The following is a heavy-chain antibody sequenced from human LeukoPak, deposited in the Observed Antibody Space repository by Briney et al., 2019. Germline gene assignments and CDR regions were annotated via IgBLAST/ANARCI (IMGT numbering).Heavy chain of an antibody. Sequence: PGGSLRLSCAASGFTFSSYSMNWVRQAPGKGLEWVSSISSSSSYIYYADSVKGRFTISRDNAKNSLYLQMNSLRAEDTAVYYCAITRMDTLADPFDSWGQGTLVTVSS. CDR3: AITRMDTLADPFDS. CDR1: GFTFSSYS. V-gene: IGHV3-21*04. J-gene: IGHJ4*02. D-gene: IGHD5-18*01. CDR2: ISSSSSYI.